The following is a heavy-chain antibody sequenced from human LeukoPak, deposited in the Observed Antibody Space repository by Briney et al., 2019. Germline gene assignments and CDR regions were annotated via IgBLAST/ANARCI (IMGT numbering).Heavy chain of an antibody. CDR2: IRYDASKK. D-gene: IGHD4-17*01. CDR1: GFTFSSYR. CDR3: AKNPYGDYILDYYYYMDV. J-gene: IGHJ6*03. V-gene: IGHV3-30*02. Sequence: GGSLRLSCAASGFTFSSYRMSWVRQAPGKGLEWVAFIRYDASKKYYADSVKGRFTISRDNSRNTLFLQMNSLRAEDTAVYYCAKNPYGDYILDYYYYMDVRGKGTTVTVSS.